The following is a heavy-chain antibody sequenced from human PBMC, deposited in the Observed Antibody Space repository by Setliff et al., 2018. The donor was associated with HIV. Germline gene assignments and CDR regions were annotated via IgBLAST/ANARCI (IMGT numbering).Heavy chain of an antibody. J-gene: IGHJ5*02. Sequence: ASVKVSCKASGYTFTGYYMHWVRQAPGQGLEWMGWINPNSGGTTYAQKFQGRVTMTRDTSTSTVYMELSSLRSEDTAVYYCARDFGGYCSSMSCPGLFDPWGQGTLVTVSS. V-gene: IGHV1-2*02. D-gene: IGHD2-2*01. CDR1: GYTFTGYY. CDR2: INPNSGGT. CDR3: ARDFGGYCSSMSCPGLFDP.